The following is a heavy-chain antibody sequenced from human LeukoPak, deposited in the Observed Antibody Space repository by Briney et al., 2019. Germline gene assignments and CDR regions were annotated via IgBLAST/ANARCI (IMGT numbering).Heavy chain of an antibody. D-gene: IGHD4-17*01. J-gene: IGHJ4*02. V-gene: IGHV3-7*01. CDR1: GFIFNTYS. Sequence: GGSLRLSCTASGFIFNTYSMTWVRQTPGKGLEWVVDIKEDGGEKAYVDSVKGRFTVSRDNAENLLYLQMNSLRADDTGIYYCARDPENGALDYWGQGTLVTVSS. CDR3: ARDPENGALDY. CDR2: IKEDGGEK.